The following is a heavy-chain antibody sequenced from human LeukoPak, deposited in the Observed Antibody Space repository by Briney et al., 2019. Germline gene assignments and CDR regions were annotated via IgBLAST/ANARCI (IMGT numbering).Heavy chain of an antibody. CDR1: GFTFSTYS. CDR3: ARAPPRFDSSGYYPDY. V-gene: IGHV3-21*01. D-gene: IGHD3-22*01. Sequence: GGSLRLSCAASGFTFSTYSLNWVRQAPGKGLGWVSSISSSSTYIYYADSGKGRFTISRANAKNSLYLQMNSLRAEDTAVYYCARAPPRFDSSGYYPDYWGQGTLVTVYS. J-gene: IGHJ4*02. CDR2: ISSSSTYI.